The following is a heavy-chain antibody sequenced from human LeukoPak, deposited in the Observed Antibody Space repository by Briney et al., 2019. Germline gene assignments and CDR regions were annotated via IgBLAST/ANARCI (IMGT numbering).Heavy chain of an antibody. CDR2: ISSSSSYI. CDR3: AREYPLTYYYDSSGSVDY. J-gene: IGHJ4*02. V-gene: IGHV3-21*01. CDR1: GFTFSSYS. Sequence: GGSLRLSCAASGFTFSSYSMNWVRQAPGKGLEWVSSISSSSSYIYYADSVKGRFTISRDNAKNSLYLQMNSLRAEDTAVYYCAREYPLTYYYDSSGSVDYWGQGTLVTVSS. D-gene: IGHD3-22*01.